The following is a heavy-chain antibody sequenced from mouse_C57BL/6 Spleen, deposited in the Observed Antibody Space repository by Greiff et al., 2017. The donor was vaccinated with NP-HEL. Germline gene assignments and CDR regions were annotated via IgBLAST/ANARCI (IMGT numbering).Heavy chain of an antibody. CDR1: GYTFTDYN. CDR2: INPNNGGT. V-gene: IGHV1-18*01. J-gene: IGHJ4*01. CDR3: ARRGKLGHLYAMDY. D-gene: IGHD4-1*01. Sequence: VQLQQSGPELVKPGASVKIPCKASGYTFTDYNMDWVKQSHGKSLEWIGDINPNNGGTIYNQKFKGKATLTVDKSSSTAYMELRSLTSEDTAVYYCARRGKLGHLYAMDYWGQGTSVTVSS.